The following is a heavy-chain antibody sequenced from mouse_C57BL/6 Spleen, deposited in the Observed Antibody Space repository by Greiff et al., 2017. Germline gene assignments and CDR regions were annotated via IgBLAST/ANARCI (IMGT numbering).Heavy chain of an antibody. CDR1: GFTFSSYA. D-gene: IGHD1-1*01. CDR2: ISDGGSYT. CDR3: AREDGSSYPYFDV. J-gene: IGHJ1*03. V-gene: IGHV5-4*01. Sequence: EVQRVESGGGLVKPGGSLKLSCAASGFTFSSYAMSWVRQTPEKRLEWVATISDGGSYTYYPDNVKGRFTISRDNAKNNLYLQMSHLKSEDTAMYYCAREDGSSYPYFDVWGTGTTVTVSS.